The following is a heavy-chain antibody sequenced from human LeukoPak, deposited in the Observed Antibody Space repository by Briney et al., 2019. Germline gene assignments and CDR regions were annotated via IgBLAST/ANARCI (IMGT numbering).Heavy chain of an antibody. CDR2: FDPEEAKM. J-gene: IGHJ4*02. CDR3: TTRSGDFWSGFVN. CDR1: GNSLSELS. Sequence: ASVTVSCKVSGNSLSELSIQWVRQAPGKGLECMGGFDPEEAKMVYAQNFQGRVTMTEDTSTQTAYMELSCLTSDDTAVYYCTTRSGDFWSGFVNWGQGTLVTVSS. D-gene: IGHD3-3*01. V-gene: IGHV1-24*01.